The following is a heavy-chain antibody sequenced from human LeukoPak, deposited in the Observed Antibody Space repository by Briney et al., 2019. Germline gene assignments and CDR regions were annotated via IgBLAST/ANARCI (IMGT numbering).Heavy chain of an antibody. CDR3: ARMTVSGRDNWFDP. CDR2: LNPNSGNT. CDR1: GYSFTSYD. Sequence: ASVKVSCKASGYSFTSYDINWVRQATGQGLEWMGWLNPNSGNTGYAQKFQDRVTITRNASINTAYMELSSLRSEDTAVHYCARMTVSGRDNWFDPWGQGTLVTVSS. D-gene: IGHD6-19*01. V-gene: IGHV1-8*01. J-gene: IGHJ5*02.